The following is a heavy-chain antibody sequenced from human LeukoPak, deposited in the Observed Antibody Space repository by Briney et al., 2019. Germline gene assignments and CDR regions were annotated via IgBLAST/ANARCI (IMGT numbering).Heavy chain of an antibody. Sequence: PGGSLRLSCEASGFIFDNSWMTWVRQAPGKGLEWVAHIRSDGGETKYEDSVKGRFTISRDNARKSLYLQMNSLRSDDTAVYYCARVCSSTSCSYYYYGMDVWGQGTTVTVSS. CDR2: IRSDGGET. J-gene: IGHJ6*02. CDR3: ARVCSSTSCSYYYYGMDV. CDR1: GFIFDNSW. V-gene: IGHV3-7*03. D-gene: IGHD2-2*01.